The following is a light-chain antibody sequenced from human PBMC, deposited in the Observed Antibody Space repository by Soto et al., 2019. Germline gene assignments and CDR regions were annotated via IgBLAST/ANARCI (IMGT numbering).Light chain of an antibody. Sequence: EIVLTQSPGTLSLPPGERATLSCRASQSISSSYLAWYQQKPGQAPRLLVYGASSRATGIPDRFSGSGSGTDFTLTISRLEPEDFAVYYCQQYGSSRFTFGHGTKVDIK. CDR2: GAS. CDR1: QSISSSY. CDR3: QQYGSSRFT. J-gene: IGKJ3*01. V-gene: IGKV3-20*01.